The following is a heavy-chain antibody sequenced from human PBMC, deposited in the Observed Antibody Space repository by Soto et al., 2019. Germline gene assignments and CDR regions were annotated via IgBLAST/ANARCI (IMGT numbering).Heavy chain of an antibody. Sequence: PGGSLRLACEACGFTFSGFDLHSVRQPTGKGLEWVSSIGTAGDTYYAVSVKGRFTISRDNAENSLSHQMNSLRAGDMSVYFCAEGQGIGTHFFDSWGQGTQVTVSS. V-gene: IGHV3-13*01. CDR2: IGTAGDT. J-gene: IGHJ4*02. D-gene: IGHD6-13*01. CDR3: AEGQGIGTHFFDS. CDR1: GFTFSGFD.